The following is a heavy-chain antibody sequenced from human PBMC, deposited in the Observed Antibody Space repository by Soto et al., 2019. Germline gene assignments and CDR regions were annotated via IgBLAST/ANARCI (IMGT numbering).Heavy chain of an antibody. V-gene: IGHV5-51*01. Sequence: RGESLKISCRGSGYSFPNYWIAWVRQMPGKGLEWMGIVYPGDSGTRYSPSFQGQVTISADKSISVAYLQWSSLKASDTAMYYCARRSDYALDHWGQGTLVTVSS. D-gene: IGHD4-17*01. J-gene: IGHJ4*02. CDR3: ARRSDYALDH. CDR1: GYSFPNYW. CDR2: VYPGDSGT.